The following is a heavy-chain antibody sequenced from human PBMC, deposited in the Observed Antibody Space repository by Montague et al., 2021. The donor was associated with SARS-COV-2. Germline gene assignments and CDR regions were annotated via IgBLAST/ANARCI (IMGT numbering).Heavy chain of an antibody. V-gene: IGHV4-61*02. CDR2: IYPGGNT. J-gene: IGHJ4*02. Sequence: TLSLTCTVSGDSISSGYFYWSWIRQPAGKGLEWIGLIYPGGNTNYNPSLKSRVTISVDTSKNQFSLKLSSVTAADTAIYYCVRGPRTRGGFDKWGQGTLVTVSS. CDR1: GDSISSGYFY. D-gene: IGHD3-10*01. CDR3: VRGPRTRGGFDK.